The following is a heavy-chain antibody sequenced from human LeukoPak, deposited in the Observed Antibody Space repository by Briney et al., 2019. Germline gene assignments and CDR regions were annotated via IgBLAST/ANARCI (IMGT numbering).Heavy chain of an antibody. J-gene: IGHJ3*02. CDR3: AKSLFTSATGTGRAFHI. CDR2: ISASGDVT. Sequence: GGSLRLSCAASGFTFSKFPMGWVRQAPGRGLEWVSAISASGDVTFYADSLRGRFTISRDNSKSTLYLQMNGLRVEDTAIFYCAKSLFTSATGTGRAFHIWGQGTRVTVSS. V-gene: IGHV3-23*01. CDR1: GFTFSKFP. D-gene: IGHD1-1*01.